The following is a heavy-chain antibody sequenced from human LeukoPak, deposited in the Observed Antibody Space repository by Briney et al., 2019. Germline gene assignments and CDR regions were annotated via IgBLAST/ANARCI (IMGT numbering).Heavy chain of an antibody. V-gene: IGHV1-18*01. CDR3: ARVKYGIAAAGTDY. Sequence: ASVRVSCKASGYTFTSYGISWVRQAPGQGLEWMGWISAYNGNTNYAQKLQGRVTMTTDTSTSTAYMELRSLRSDDTAVYYCARVKYGIAAAGTDYWGQGTLVTVSS. CDR1: GYTFTSYG. J-gene: IGHJ4*02. D-gene: IGHD6-13*01. CDR2: ISAYNGNT.